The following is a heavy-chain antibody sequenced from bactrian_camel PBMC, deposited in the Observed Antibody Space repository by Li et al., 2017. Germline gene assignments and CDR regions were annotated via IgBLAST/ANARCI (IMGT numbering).Heavy chain of an antibody. J-gene: IGHJ4*01. CDR3: VRGGAWALNS. CDR1: GFTFSDYT. CDR2: IENYGPNT. Sequence: VQLVESGGGLVQPGGSLRLSCGTSGFTFSDYTMKWVRQAPGKGLEWVSDIENYGPNTYCADSVKGRFTISRDIAKNTVYLQMNSLKSDDSALYYCVRGGAWALNSWGQGTQVTVS. V-gene: IGHV3S6*01. D-gene: IGHD7*01.